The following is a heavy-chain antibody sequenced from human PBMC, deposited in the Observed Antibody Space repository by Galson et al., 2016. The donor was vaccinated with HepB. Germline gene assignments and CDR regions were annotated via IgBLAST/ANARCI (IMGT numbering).Heavy chain of an antibody. J-gene: IGHJ4*02. CDR3: ARGYYSDTTGLGGY. CDR1: GGTFNSYN. CDR2: IIPIFRTA. Sequence: SVKVSCKASGGTFNSYNINWVRQAPGQGLEWMGGIIPIFRTANYAQKFQGRVTITADKSTSTTYMELSGLRSEDTAVYCCARGYYSDTTGLGGYWGQGTLVTVSS. V-gene: IGHV1-69*06. D-gene: IGHD3-22*01.